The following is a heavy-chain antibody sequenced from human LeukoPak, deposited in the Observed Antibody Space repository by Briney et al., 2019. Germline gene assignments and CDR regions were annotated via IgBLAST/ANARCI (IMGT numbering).Heavy chain of an antibody. D-gene: IGHD5-18*01. CDR2: IYHSGII. J-gene: IGHJ5*02. Sequence: LETLSLTCTVSGYSISSGYYWGWIRQPPGKGLEWIGSIYHSGIIYYDPSLKSRVTISVDTSKNQFSLKLRSVTAADTAVYYCARDGYTYGGWFGPWGQGTLVTVSS. CDR1: GYSISSGYY. V-gene: IGHV4-38-2*02. CDR3: ARDGYTYGGWFGP.